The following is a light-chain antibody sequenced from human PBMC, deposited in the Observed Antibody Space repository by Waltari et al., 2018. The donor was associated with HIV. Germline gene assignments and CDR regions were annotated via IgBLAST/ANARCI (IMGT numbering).Light chain of an antibody. V-gene: IGLV2-23*02. CDR3: CSYACSSTLI. CDR2: EVS. J-gene: IGLJ1*01. Sequence: QSALTQPASVSGSPGQSITISCTGTSSDAASYHLVSWYQQHPGKAPKSMIYEVSKRPSGVPLRFAGSRSGNTASLTISGRHAEDDAAYSCCSYACSSTLICGTGTKVTVL. CDR1: SSDAASYHL.